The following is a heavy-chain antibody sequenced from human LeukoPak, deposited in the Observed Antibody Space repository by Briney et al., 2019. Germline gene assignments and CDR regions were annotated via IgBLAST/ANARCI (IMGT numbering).Heavy chain of an antibody. CDR1: GFTFSRYA. D-gene: IGHD5-24*01. V-gene: IGHV3-23*01. CDR3: AKAAESHYFDY. Sequence: GGSLRLSCAASGFTFSRYALSWVRQAPGKGLEWVSAISGSGGSTYYADFGKGPFTISRDNSTNTLYLQMNSPRAADTAVYYCAKAAESHYFDYWGQGTLVTVSS. CDR2: ISGSGGST. J-gene: IGHJ4*02.